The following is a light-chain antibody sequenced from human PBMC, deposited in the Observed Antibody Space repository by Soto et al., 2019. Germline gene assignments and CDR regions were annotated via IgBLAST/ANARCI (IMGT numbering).Light chain of an antibody. CDR1: QSVSSN. J-gene: IGKJ1*01. CDR2: GAS. CDR3: QQYNNWLT. V-gene: IGKV3-15*01. Sequence: ETVMTQSPVTLSVSPGETVTLSCRASQSVSSNLAWYQQRPGQAPRLLIFGASTRATGIPARFSGSGSGTEFTLTISSRQSEDFAVYFCQQYNNWLTFGQGTKVEVK.